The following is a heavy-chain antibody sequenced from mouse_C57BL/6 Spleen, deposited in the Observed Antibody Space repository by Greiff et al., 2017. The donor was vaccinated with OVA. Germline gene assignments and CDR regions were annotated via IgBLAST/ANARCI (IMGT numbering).Heavy chain of an antibody. CDR3: ARRNFDV. J-gene: IGHJ1*03. V-gene: IGHV1-18*01. CDR2: ITPNNGGT. Sequence: EVQLQQSGPELVKPGASVTIPCKASGYTFTDYNMDWVKQSHGKSLEWIGDITPNNGGTIYNQKFKGKATLTVDKSSSTAYMELRSLTSEDTAVYYCARRNFDVWGTGTTVTVSS. CDR1: GYTFTDYN.